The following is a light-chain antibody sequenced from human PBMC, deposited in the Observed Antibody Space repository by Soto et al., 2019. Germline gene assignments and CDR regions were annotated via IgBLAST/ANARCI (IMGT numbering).Light chain of an antibody. Sequence: DIQMTQSPSSLSASVGDRVTITCRASQSISAYLNWYRQKPGKAPNLLIFAASTLQSGVPSRFSGSGSGKDFTLTISSLQPEDFAIYYCQQSYSLPRTFGPGTKVDIK. CDR1: QSISAY. CDR3: QQSYSLPRT. CDR2: AAS. V-gene: IGKV1-39*01. J-gene: IGKJ1*01.